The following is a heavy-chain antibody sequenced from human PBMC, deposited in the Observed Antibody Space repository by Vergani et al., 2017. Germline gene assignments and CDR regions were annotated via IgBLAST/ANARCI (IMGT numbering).Heavy chain of an antibody. CDR3: AKVSSGWRGYFDY. J-gene: IGHJ4*02. V-gene: IGHV3-33*06. CDR1: GFTFSSYG. Sequence: QVQLVESGGGVVQPGRSLRLSCAASGFTFSSYGMHWVRQAPGKGLEWVAVIWYDGSNKYYADSVKGRFTISRDNSKNTLYLQMNSLRAEDTAVYYCAKVSSGWRGYFDYWGQGTLVTVSS. CDR2: IWYDGSNK. D-gene: IGHD6-19*01.